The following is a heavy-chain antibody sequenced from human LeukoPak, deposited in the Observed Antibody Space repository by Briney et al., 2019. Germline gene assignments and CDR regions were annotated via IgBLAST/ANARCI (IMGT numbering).Heavy chain of an antibody. V-gene: IGHV4-34*01. Sequence: SETLSLTCNVSGGSIRGYYWSWIRQPPGKGLEWIGEINHSGSTNYNPSLKSRVTISVDTSKNQFSLKLSSVTAADTAVYYCARLRRRLLWFGELLGFDYWGQGTLVTVSS. D-gene: IGHD3-10*01. CDR1: GGSIRGYY. J-gene: IGHJ4*02. CDR3: ARLRRRLLWFGELLGFDY. CDR2: INHSGST.